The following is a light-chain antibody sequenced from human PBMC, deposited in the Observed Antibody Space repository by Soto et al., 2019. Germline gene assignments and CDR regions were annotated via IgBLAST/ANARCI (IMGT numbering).Light chain of an antibody. V-gene: IGKV1-12*01. CDR3: PRDKSFSLS. J-gene: IGKJ4*01. CDR1: QGISSC. CDR2: TVS. Sequence: DIQMTQSPSSVSASVGDRVTITCRASQGISSCLAWYQQKPGKDPKLLIYTVSSLQSGVPSRFSGSGSGTDFSLTIRSLQAEDFATSNSPRDKSFSLSFSGGTKVEIK.